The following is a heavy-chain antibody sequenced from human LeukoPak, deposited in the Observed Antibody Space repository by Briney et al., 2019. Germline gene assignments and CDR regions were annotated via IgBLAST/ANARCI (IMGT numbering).Heavy chain of an antibody. J-gene: IGHJ4*02. CDR2: INPNSGGT. D-gene: IGHD6-13*01. Sequence: GASVKVSCKASGYTFTGYYMHWVRQAPGQGLEWMGWINPNSGGTNYAQKFQGRVTMTRDTSISTAYMELSRLRSDDTAVYYCASPKARYNSSWQAEFDYWGQGTLVTVSS. CDR1: GYTFTGYY. CDR3: ASPKARYNSSWQAEFDY. V-gene: IGHV1-2*02.